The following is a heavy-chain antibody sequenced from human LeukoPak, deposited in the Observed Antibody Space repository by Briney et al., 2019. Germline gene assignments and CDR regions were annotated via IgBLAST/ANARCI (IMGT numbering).Heavy chain of an antibody. CDR2: ISYDGSNK. CDR1: GFTFSSYA. Sequence: GGSLRLSCAASGFTFSSYAMHWVRQAPGKGLEWVAVISYDGSNKYYADSVKGRFTNSRDNSKNTPYLQMNSLRAEDPAGYYWAREYCSGGSCLYFDYWGQGTLVTVSS. J-gene: IGHJ4*02. CDR3: AREYCSGGSCLYFDY. D-gene: IGHD2-15*01. V-gene: IGHV3-30*04.